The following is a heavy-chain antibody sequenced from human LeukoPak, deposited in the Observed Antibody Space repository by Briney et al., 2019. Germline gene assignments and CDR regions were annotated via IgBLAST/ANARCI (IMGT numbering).Heavy chain of an antibody. Sequence: SETLSLTCTVSGGSISSYYWSWIRQPPGKGLEWIGYIYYSGSTNYNPSLKSRVTISVDTSKNQFSLKLSSVTAADTAVYYCARSRGLRPLGIWGQGTMVAVSS. V-gene: IGHV4-59*01. CDR3: ARSRGLRPLGI. CDR1: GGSISSYY. CDR2: IYYSGST. D-gene: IGHD4-17*01. J-gene: IGHJ3*02.